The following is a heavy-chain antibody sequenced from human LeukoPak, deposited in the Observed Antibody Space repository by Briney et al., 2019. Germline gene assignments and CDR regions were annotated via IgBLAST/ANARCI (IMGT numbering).Heavy chain of an antibody. J-gene: IGHJ3*01. V-gene: IGHV3-7*03. D-gene: IGHD1-26*01. CDR2: INQDGGSI. CDR1: GFTFSSHW. Sequence: GGSLRLSCAASGFTFSSHWLNWVRRAPGKGLDWVAIINQDGGSIGYGDSVKGRFTISRDNAKNSLYLQMNSLRVDDTAVYYCVRDPGGGAYDLWGQGTMVTVSS. CDR3: VRDPGGGAYDL.